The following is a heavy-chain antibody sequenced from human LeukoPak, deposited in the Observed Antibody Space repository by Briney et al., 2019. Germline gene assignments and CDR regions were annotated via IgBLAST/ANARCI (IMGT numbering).Heavy chain of an antibody. CDR1: GFTFSSSA. Sequence: GGSLRLSCAASGFTFSSSATSWVRQAPGKGLEWVSVIYSGGSTYYADSVKGRFTISRDNSKNTLYLQMNSLRAEDTAVYYCARGTVTHFDYWGQGTLVTVSS. D-gene: IGHD4-17*01. CDR2: IYSGGST. J-gene: IGHJ4*02. V-gene: IGHV3-53*01. CDR3: ARGTVTHFDY.